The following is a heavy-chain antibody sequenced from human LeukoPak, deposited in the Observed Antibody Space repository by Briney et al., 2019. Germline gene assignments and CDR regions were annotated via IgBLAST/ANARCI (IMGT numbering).Heavy chain of an antibody. CDR2: ISSGGSSI. CDR3: ARDGLGYDA. V-gene: IGHV3-21*01. D-gene: IGHD5-12*01. Sequence: VGSLRLSCAAFGTLFSRYTMNWVRQAPGKGLEWVSSISSGGSSIYYSDSVRGRFTIARDDAKNSLYLQMNSLTADDTAVYYCARDGLGYDAWGQGTLVTVSS. CDR1: GTLFSRYT. J-gene: IGHJ5*02.